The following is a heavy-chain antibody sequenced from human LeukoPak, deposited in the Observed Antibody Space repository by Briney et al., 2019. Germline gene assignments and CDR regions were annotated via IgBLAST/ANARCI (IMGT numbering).Heavy chain of an antibody. CDR3: AKDSAALVAYYYGMDL. Sequence: GGSLRLSCATSGFTFTNYAMTWVRQAPGKGLEWVSTISGSAENTYYADSVKGRFTISRDNSKNTLYLQMNSLRAEDTAVYHCAKDSAALVAYYYGMDLWGQGTTVTVSS. D-gene: IGHD2-15*01. CDR2: ISGSAENT. J-gene: IGHJ6*02. V-gene: IGHV3-23*01. CDR1: GFTFTNYA.